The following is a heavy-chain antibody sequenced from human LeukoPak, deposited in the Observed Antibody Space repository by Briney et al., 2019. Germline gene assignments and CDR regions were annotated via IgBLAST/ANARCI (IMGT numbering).Heavy chain of an antibody. V-gene: IGHV4-31*03. J-gene: IGHJ5*02. D-gene: IGHD5/OR15-5a*01. CDR3: ASDSVNNGFDP. CDR1: GGSISSGGYY. Sequence: SETLSLTCTVSGGSISSGGYYWSWIRQPPGKGLEWVGYIYYSGSTYYNPSLKSRVTISVDTSKIQFSLMLSAVTAVYSAVYYCASDSVNNGFDPWGQGTLATVSS. CDR2: IYYSGST.